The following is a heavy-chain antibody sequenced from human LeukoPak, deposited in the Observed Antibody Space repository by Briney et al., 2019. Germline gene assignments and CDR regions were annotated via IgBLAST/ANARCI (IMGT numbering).Heavy chain of an antibody. Sequence: SETLSLTCTVSGGSISSSSYYWGWIRQPPGKGLEWIGSIYYSGSTYYNPSLKSRVTISVDTSKNQFSLKLSSVTAADTAVYYCARQRITMIVVARRYFDYWGQGTLVTVSS. CDR1: GGSISSSSYY. V-gene: IGHV4-39*01. CDR2: IYYSGST. J-gene: IGHJ4*02. CDR3: ARQRITMIVVARRYFDY. D-gene: IGHD3-22*01.